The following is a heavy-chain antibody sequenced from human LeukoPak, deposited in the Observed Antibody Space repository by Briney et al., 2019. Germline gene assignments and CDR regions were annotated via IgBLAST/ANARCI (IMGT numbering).Heavy chain of an antibody. CDR2: IIPILGIA. V-gene: IGHV1-69*02. Sequence: RASVKVSCKASGGTFSSYTISWVRQAPGQGLEWKGRIIPILGIANYAQKFQGRVTITADKSTSTAYMELSSLRSEDTAVYYCAALVPAAIGRWFDPWGQGTLVTVSS. CDR1: GGTFSSYT. CDR3: AALVPAAIGRWFDP. J-gene: IGHJ5*02. D-gene: IGHD2-2*02.